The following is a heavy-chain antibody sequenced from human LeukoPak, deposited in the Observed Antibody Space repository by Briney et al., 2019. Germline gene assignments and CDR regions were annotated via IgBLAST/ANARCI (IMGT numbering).Heavy chain of an antibody. CDR2: ISSSGSTI. V-gene: IGHV3-48*03. CDR1: GFTFRTYE. D-gene: IGHD1-26*01. CDR3: ATKISGSYYEYIDY. J-gene: IGHJ4*02. Sequence: PGGPLRLSCAASGFTFRTYEMNWVRQAPGKGLEWVSYISSSGSTIYYADSLKGRFTNSRDNAKNSLYLQMNSLRPEDKAVYYCATKISGSYYEYIDYWGQGTLVTVSS.